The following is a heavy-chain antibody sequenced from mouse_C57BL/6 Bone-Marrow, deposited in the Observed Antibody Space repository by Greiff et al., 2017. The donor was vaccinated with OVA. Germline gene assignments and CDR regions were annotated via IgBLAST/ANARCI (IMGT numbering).Heavy chain of an antibody. CDR1: GFTFSSYG. Sequence: EVMLVESGGDLVKPGGSLKLSCAASGFTFSSYGMSWVRQTPDKRLEWVATISSGGSYTYYPDSVKGRFTISRDNAKNTLYRQMSSLKSEDTATYYCARQMDYWGQGTSVTVSS. CDR3: ARQMDY. V-gene: IGHV5-6*01. CDR2: ISSGGSYT. J-gene: IGHJ4*01.